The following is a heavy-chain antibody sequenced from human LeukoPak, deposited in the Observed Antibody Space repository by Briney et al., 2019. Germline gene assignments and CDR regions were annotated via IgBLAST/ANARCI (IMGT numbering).Heavy chain of an antibody. CDR3: ARDTGPSGTAFDS. J-gene: IGHJ4*02. CDR1: GGSIISTSSY. D-gene: IGHD2-2*01. CDR2: IYYSGTT. Sequence: SEALSLTCTVSGGSIISTSSYWVWIRQHPGKGLEWIGTIYYSGTTYYNPSLKIRVTISVDTSKNHFSLNLSSLTAADTAVYYCARDTGPSGTAFDSWGPGTMAAVSS. V-gene: IGHV4-39*02.